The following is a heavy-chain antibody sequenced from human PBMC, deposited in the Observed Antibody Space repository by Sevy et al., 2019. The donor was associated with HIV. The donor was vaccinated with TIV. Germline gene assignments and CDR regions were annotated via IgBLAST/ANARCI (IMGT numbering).Heavy chain of an antibody. J-gene: IGHJ4*02. CDR1: GFTFNYYT. CDR2: ISSGSSYI. D-gene: IGHD3-22*01. CDR3: ARSLDYYDSSGANDY. Sequence: GGSLRLSCAASGFTFNYYTMKWVRQAPGKGLEWVSSISSGSSYISYGESVKGRFTISRDNTKNSLFLQMNSLRAEDTAVYYCARSLDYYDSSGANDYWGQGTLVTVSS. V-gene: IGHV3-21*01.